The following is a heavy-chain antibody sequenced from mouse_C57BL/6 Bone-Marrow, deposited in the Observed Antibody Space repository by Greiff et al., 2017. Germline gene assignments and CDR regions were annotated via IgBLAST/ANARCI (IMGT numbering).Heavy chain of an antibody. CDR2: IRNKANGYTT. D-gene: IGHD1-2*01. J-gene: IGHJ2*01. V-gene: IGHV7-3*01. CDR3: ARYPITTSY. CDR1: GFTFTDYY. Sequence: DVMLVESGGGLVQPGGSLSLSCAASGFTFTDYYMSWVRQPPGKALEWLGFIRNKANGYTTEYSASVKGRFTISRDNSQSILYLQMNALRAEDSATYYCARYPITTSYWGQGTTLTVSS.